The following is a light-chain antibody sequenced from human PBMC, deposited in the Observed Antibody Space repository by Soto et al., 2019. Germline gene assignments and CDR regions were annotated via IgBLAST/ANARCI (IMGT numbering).Light chain of an antibody. CDR1: SSDVGGYNY. CDR3: SSSTSSSTPLGV. CDR2: DVS. V-gene: IGLV2-14*01. Sequence: QSVLTQPASVSGSPGQSITISCTGTSSDVGGYNYVSWYQQHPGKAPKLMIYDVSNRPSGVSNRFSGSKSGNTASLTISGLQAEDEADYYCSSSTSSSTPLGVFGTGTKLTVL. J-gene: IGLJ1*01.